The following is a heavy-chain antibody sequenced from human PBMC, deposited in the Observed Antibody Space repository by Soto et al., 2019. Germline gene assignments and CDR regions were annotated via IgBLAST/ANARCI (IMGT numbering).Heavy chain of an antibody. CDR2: IYYSGST. CDR1: GGSISSSSYY. V-gene: IGHV4-39*01. J-gene: IGHJ4*02. CDR3: ARRAYSSSWGVLGSLYRRDGWGVH. Sequence: QLQLQESGPGLVKPSETLSLTCTVSGGSISSSSYYWGWIRQPPGKGLEWIGSIYYSGSTYYNPSLTSRVTISVDTSKNQFSLKLSSVTAADTAVYYCARRAYSSSWGVLGSLYRRDGWGVHWGQGTLVTVSS. D-gene: IGHD6-13*01.